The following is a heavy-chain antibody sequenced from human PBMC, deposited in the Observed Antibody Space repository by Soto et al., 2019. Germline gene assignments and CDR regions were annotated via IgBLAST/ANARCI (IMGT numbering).Heavy chain of an antibody. J-gene: IGHJ6*02. CDR2: ISGSGGNT. CDR3: AKPATAGTPHYGMNV. CDR1: GFTFSSYA. Sequence: PVGSLRLSCAASGFTFSSYAMSWVGQAPGKGLEWVSAISGSGGNTYYADSVKGRFTISRDNSKNTLYLQMNSLGAEDTAVYYCAKPATAGTPHYGMNVWGQGTTVTVSS. D-gene: IGHD6-13*01. V-gene: IGHV3-23*01.